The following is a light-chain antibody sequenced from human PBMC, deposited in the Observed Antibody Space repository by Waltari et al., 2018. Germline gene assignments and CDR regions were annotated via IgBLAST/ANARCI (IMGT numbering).Light chain of an antibody. CDR3: QQRSNPIT. J-gene: IGKJ5*01. CDR2: DAS. Sequence: ELVLTQSPATLSLSPGDRATLSCRASQSVSSYLAWYQQKPGQAPRLLIYDASNRATGIPARFSGSGSGTDFTLTISSLEPEDFAVYYCQQRSNPITFGQGTRLEIK. V-gene: IGKV3-11*01. CDR1: QSVSSY.